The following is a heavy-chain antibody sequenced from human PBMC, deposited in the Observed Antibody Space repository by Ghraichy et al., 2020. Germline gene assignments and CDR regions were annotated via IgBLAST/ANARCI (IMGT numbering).Heavy chain of an antibody. Sequence: GGSLRLSCAASGFTFSRYWMSWVRQAPGKGLEWVANIKQDGSEKYYVDSVKGRFTISRDNAKNSLYLQMNSLRAEDTAMYYCARDWGVIWGQGTMVTVSS. CDR2: IKQDGSEK. D-gene: IGHD3-16*01. V-gene: IGHV3-7*04. CDR1: GFTFSRYW. CDR3: ARDWGVI. J-gene: IGHJ3*02.